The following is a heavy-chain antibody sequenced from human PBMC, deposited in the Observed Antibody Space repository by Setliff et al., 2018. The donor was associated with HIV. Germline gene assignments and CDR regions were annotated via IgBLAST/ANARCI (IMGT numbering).Heavy chain of an antibody. CDR1: GVSITDTNYY. CDR3: ARESGSGSYYDYYYYYMDV. D-gene: IGHD1-26*01. Sequence: SETLSLTCIVSGVSITDTNYYWGWIRQPPGKGLEWIGSVSYNGPTYHNPSLKSRVASFIDTSKNHFSLYLNSVTAADTAVYYCARESGSGSYYDYYYYYMDVWGKGTTVTVSS. V-gene: IGHV4-39*02. CDR2: VSYNGPT. J-gene: IGHJ6*03.